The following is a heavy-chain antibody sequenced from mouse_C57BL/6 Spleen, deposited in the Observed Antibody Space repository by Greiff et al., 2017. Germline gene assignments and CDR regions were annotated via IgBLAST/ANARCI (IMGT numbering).Heavy chain of an antibody. CDR3: ARSSDPGYAMDY. Sequence: QVQLQQSGAELVKPGASVKISCKASGYAFSSYWMNWVKQRPGKGLEWIGQIYPGDGDTNYNGKFKGKATLTADKSSSTAYMQLSSLTSEDSAVYFCARSSDPGYAMDYWGQGTSVTVSS. V-gene: IGHV1-80*01. CDR1: GYAFSSYW. CDR2: IYPGDGDT. J-gene: IGHJ4*01.